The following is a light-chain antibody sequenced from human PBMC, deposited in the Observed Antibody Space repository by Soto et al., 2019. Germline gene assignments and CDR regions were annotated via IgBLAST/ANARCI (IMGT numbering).Light chain of an antibody. Sequence: DIQMTQSPSTLSASVGDRVTITCRASQSVSSWLAWYQQQPGKAPKLLIYDASSLESGVPSRFSGSGSGTVFTLTISSLQPDDFATYFCQQYYSYSRTFGQGTKVDIK. J-gene: IGKJ1*01. CDR3: QQYYSYSRT. V-gene: IGKV1-5*01. CDR2: DAS. CDR1: QSVSSW.